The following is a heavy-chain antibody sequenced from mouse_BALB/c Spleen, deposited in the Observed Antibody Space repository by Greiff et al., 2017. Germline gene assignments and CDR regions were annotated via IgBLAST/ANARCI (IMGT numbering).Heavy chain of an antibody. J-gene: IGHJ3*01. Sequence: EVQLVESGGGLVKPGGSLKLSCAASGFTFSSYGMSWVRQTPDKRLEWVATISSGGSYTYYPDSVKGRFTISRDNAKNTLYLQMSSLKSEDTDMYYCERPLYGNYAWFAYWGQGTLVTVSA. V-gene: IGHV5-6*01. CDR1: GFTFSSYG. D-gene: IGHD2-1*01. CDR2: ISSGGSYT. CDR3: ERPLYGNYAWFAY.